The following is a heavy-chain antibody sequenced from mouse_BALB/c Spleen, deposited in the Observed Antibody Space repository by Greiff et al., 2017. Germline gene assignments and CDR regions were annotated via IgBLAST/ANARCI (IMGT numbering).Heavy chain of an antibody. CDR3: AREYDDDADWFAY. V-gene: IGHV1S135*01. CDR2: IDPYNGGT. D-gene: IGHD2-14*01. Sequence: VQLQQSGPELVKPGASVKVSCKASGYAFTSYNMYWVKQSHGKSLEWIGYIDPYNGGTSYNQKFKGKATLTVDKSSSTAYMHLNSLTSEDSAVYYCAREYDDDADWFAYWGQGTLVTVSA. J-gene: IGHJ3*01. CDR1: GYAFTSYN.